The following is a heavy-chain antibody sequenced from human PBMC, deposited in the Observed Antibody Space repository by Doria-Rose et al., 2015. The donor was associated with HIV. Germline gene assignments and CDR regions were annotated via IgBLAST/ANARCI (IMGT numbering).Heavy chain of an antibody. CDR1: GGTFSRYP. CDR3: ATTWSGYYLDY. D-gene: IGHD3-3*01. Sequence: KASCKASGGTFSRYPISWVRQAPGQGLEWMGRIIPVLGIRNYAQKFRGRVTITADESTSTAYIELSNLRSEDTAVYYCATTWSGYYLDYWGRGTLVTVSS. V-gene: IGHV1-69*02. J-gene: IGHJ4*02. CDR2: IIPVLGIR.